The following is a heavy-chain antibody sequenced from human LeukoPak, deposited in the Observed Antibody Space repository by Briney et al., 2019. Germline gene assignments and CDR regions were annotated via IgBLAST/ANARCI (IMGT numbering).Heavy chain of an antibody. Sequence: SETLSLTCAVYGGSFSGYYWSWFRQPPGKGLEWIGEFNHIGSTNYNPSLKSRVTISVDTSKNQFSLKLSSVTAADTAVYYCARLWAQQLSHFGVYYYYGMDVWGQGTTVTVSS. CDR2: FNHIGST. J-gene: IGHJ6*02. V-gene: IGHV4-34*01. CDR1: GGSFSGYY. D-gene: IGHD6-13*01. CDR3: ARLWAQQLSHFGVYYYYGMDV.